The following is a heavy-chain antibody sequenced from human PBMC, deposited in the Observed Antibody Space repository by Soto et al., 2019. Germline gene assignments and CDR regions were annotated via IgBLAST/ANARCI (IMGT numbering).Heavy chain of an antibody. D-gene: IGHD3-16*02. J-gene: IGHJ6*02. CDR2: IKQDGSEQ. CDR1: GFTFNSYW. V-gene: IGHV3-7*01. Sequence: EVQLVESGGGLVQPGGSVRLACAASGFTFNSYWMNWVRQAPGKGLEWVANIKQDGSEQYYVDSVRGRFSVSRDNANNLMYLQMSSLRAEDTAVYYCARGLTAGVFYDHTWGGYLPKTYGLDVWGQGTAVTASS. CDR3: ARGLTAGVFYDHTWGGYLPKTYGLDV.